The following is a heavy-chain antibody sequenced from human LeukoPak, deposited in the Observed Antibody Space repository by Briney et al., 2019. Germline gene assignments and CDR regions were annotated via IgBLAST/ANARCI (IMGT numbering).Heavy chain of an antibody. CDR1: GGTFSSYA. CDR2: IIPIFGTA. CDR3: ARVSDYYDSSGYYMIFDY. Sequence: SVKVSCKASGGTFSSYAISWVRQAPGQGLEWMGGIIPIFGTANYAQKFQGRVTITADESTSTAYMELSSLRSEDTAVYYCARVSDYYDSSGYYMIFDYWGQGSLVTVSS. V-gene: IGHV1-69*13. J-gene: IGHJ4*02. D-gene: IGHD3-22*01.